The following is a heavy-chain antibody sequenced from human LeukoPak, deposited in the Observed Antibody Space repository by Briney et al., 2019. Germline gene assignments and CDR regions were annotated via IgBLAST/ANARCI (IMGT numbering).Heavy chain of an antibody. CDR2: IHSSGGA. CDR3: ARARDYDILTGQTYYFDY. CDR1: GGSISGYY. D-gene: IGHD3-9*01. V-gene: IGHV4-4*09. Sequence: SETLSLTCTVSGGSISGYYWDWIRQPPGKGLEWIGYIHSSGGAHYSPSLESRVTMSVDTSKNQFSLKLTSVTAADTAAYYCARARDYDILTGQTYYFDYWGQGTLVTVSS. J-gene: IGHJ4*02.